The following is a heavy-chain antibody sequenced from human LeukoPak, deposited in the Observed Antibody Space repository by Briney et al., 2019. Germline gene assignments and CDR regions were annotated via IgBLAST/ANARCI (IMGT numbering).Heavy chain of an antibody. CDR3: ARDSSNFNWFDP. Sequence: PSETLSLTCAVYGGSFSGYYWSWIRQPPGEGLEWIGEINHSGSTNYNPSLKSRVTIPVDTSKNQFSLKLSSVTAADTAVYYCARDSSNFNWFDPWGQGTLVTVSS. CDR1: GGSFSGYY. CDR2: INHSGST. D-gene: IGHD6-13*01. J-gene: IGHJ5*02. V-gene: IGHV4-34*01.